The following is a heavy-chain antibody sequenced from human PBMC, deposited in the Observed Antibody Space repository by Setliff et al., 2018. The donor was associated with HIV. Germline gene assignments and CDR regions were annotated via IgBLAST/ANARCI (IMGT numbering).Heavy chain of an antibody. Sequence: SETLSLTCAVYGGSFSGYYWSWIRQPPGKGLEWIGEINHSGSTNYNPSLKSRITISVDTSNNQFSLRLSSMTAADTAVYYCARGVLYWGQGTLVTVSS. CDR3: ARGVLY. D-gene: IGHD6-6*01. CDR1: GGSFSGYY. V-gene: IGHV4-34*01. CDR2: INHSGST. J-gene: IGHJ4*02.